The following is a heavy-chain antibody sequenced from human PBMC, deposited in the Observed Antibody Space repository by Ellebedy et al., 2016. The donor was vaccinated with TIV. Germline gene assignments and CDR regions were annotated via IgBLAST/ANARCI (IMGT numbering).Heavy chain of an antibody. J-gene: IGHJ1*01. D-gene: IGHD6-19*01. CDR2: ISSTGYYI. V-gene: IGHV3-21*01. CDR1: GFTFTSYS. CDR3: ARVVAGRATYFQH. Sequence: GESLKISCAASGFTFTSYSMNWVRQAPGKGLEWVSSISSTGYYIYYADSVKGRFTISRDDARNSLFQQMNSLRAEDTAVYYCARVVAGRATYFQHWGQGTLVTVSS.